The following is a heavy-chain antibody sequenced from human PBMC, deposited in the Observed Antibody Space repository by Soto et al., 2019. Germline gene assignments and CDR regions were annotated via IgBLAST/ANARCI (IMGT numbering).Heavy chain of an antibody. Sequence: ESGGSVIRPGVSLRLSCAASGFAFQNHGMAWVRQVPGKGLEWVAGISGSGVNAGYADSVKGRFTISRDNGDNSLYLEINNLGVEDTALYHCARKPHWQYWYFDLWGRGTLVTVSS. D-gene: IGHD1-1*01. V-gene: IGHV3-20*01. J-gene: IGHJ2*01. CDR2: ISGSGVNA. CDR3: ARKPHWQYWYFDL. CDR1: GFAFQNHG.